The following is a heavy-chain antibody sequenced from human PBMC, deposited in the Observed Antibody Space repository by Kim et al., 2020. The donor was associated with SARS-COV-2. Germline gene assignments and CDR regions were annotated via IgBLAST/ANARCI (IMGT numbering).Heavy chain of an antibody. CDR1: GYSFTSYW. CDR2: IYPGDSDT. V-gene: IGHV5-51*01. J-gene: IGHJ5*02. Sequence: GESLKISCKGSGYSFTSYWIGWVRQMPGKGLEWMGIIYPGDSDTRYSPSFQGQVTISADKSISTAYLQWSSLKASDTAMYYCARRGWSSSDFWTGGNWFDPWGQGTLVTVSS. D-gene: IGHD6-6*01. CDR3: ARRGWSSSDFWTGGNWFDP.